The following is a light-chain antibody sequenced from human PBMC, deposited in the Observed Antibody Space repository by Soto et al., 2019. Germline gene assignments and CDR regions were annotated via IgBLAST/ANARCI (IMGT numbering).Light chain of an antibody. J-gene: IGKJ1*01. V-gene: IGKV2-30*01. CDR1: QSLEYSDGDTY. CDR2: KVS. CDR3: MHGTQWPWT. Sequence: DVVVTQSPLSLPVTLGQPASISCSSSQSLEYSDGDTYLNWFQQRPGQSPRRLIYKVSNRDSGVPDRFIGSGSGTVFTLNITRVEAEDVAIYYCMHGTQWPWTFGQGTKVDIK.